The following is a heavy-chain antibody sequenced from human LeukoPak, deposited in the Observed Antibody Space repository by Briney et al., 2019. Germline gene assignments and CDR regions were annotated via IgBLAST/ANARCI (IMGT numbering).Heavy chain of an antibody. CDR3: MRHNHAYFFGL. J-gene: IGHJ1*01. Sequence: GGSLRLSCAASGFTFSSYWMTWGRQAPGKGLEWVANIRQDGSEKNYVDSVKGRFTISRDNAKNSLYLQMNSLRVGDTAVYFCMRHNHAYFFGLWGQGTLVTVSS. D-gene: IGHD3/OR15-3a*01. CDR2: IRQDGSEK. V-gene: IGHV3-7*01. CDR1: GFTFSSYW.